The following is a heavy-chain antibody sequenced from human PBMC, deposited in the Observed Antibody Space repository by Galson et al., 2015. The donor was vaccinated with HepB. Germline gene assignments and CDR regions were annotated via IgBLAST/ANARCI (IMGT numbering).Heavy chain of an antibody. CDR2: INPNSGGT. J-gene: IGHJ4*02. V-gene: IGHV1-2*02. CDR1: GYTFTGYY. CDR3: ARGLFGYCSSTSCREMDY. D-gene: IGHD2-2*01. Sequence: SVKVSCKASGYTFTGYYMHWVRQAPGQGLEWMGWINPNSGGTNYAQKFQGRVTMTRDTSISTAYMELSRLRSDDTAVYYCARGLFGYCSSTSCREMDYWGQGTLVTVSS.